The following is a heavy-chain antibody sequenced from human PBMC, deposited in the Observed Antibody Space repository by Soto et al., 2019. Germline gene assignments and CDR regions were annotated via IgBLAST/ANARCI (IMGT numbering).Heavy chain of an antibody. CDR2: INHSGST. J-gene: IGHJ1*01. CDR1: GASFSVYY. D-gene: IGHD6-6*01. V-gene: IGHV4-34*01. CDR3: ARVRGVGYSSSSTLGYFQH. Sequence: ETLALTSAGYGASFSVYYWSWIRQPPGKGLEWIGEINHSGSTNYNPSLKSLVTISVDTSKNQFSLKLSSVTAADTAVYYCARVRGVGYSSSSTLGYFQHWGQGTLVTVYS.